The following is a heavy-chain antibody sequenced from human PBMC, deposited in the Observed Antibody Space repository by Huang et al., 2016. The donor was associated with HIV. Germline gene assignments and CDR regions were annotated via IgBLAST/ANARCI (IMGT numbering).Heavy chain of an antibody. CDR1: GYRFRSNC. CDR2: IYPGDSDT. CDR3: ARLIGSPSFYYGLDV. J-gene: IGHJ6*02. V-gene: IGHV5-51*01. Sequence: EVQLVQSGAEVKKPGESLKISCKGSGYRFRSNCVGWVRQMPGKGLEWMGTIYPGDSDTRYSPAFQGQVTISADKSINTAYLQWSSLKASDTAMYYCARLIGSPSFYYGLDVWGQGTTVTVSS. D-gene: IGHD3-10*01.